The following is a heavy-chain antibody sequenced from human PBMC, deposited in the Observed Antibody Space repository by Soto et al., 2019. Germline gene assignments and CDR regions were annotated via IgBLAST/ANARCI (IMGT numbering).Heavy chain of an antibody. CDR2: IFHSGST. J-gene: IGHJ5*02. V-gene: IGHV4-4*02. CDR1: GGSINSSDW. CDR3: ARDATFDSGGYYYVSWFDP. D-gene: IGHD3-22*01. Sequence: QVQLQESGPGLVKPSGTLSLTCAVSGGSINSSDWWSWVRQPPGKGLEWIGEIFHSGSTNYNPSLKSRVTISVDKSKNQFSLKVSSVTAADTAVYYCARDATFDSGGYYYVSWFDPWGQGTLVTVSS.